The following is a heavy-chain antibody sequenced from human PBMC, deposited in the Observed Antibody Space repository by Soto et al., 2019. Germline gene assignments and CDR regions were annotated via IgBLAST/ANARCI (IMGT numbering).Heavy chain of an antibody. CDR3: ARIWGIADHDS. D-gene: IGHD6-13*01. J-gene: IGHJ5*01. Sequence: QVQLVPSGAEVQKPGSSVKVSCKSSGDSVKTYSVSWVRQAPGQGLEWMGGVIPILGKPMYAQKFQDRVTITADEYTSTVFMDLTSLMSDATAVYYCARIWGIADHDSWGQGTRVTVSS. CDR1: GDSVKTYS. CDR2: VIPILGKP. V-gene: IGHV1-69*12.